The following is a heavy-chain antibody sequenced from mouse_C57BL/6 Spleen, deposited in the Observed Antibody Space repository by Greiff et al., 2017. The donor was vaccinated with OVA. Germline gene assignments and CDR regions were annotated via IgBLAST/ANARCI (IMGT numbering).Heavy chain of an antibody. V-gene: IGHV1-39*01. Sequence: EVKLQESGPELVKPGASVKISCKASGYSFTDYNMNWVKQSNGKSLEWIGVINPNYGTTSYNQKFKGKATLTVDQSSSTAYMQLNSLTSEDSAVYYCARGNYYGYDEGYFDVWGTGTTVTVSS. D-gene: IGHD2-2*01. J-gene: IGHJ1*03. CDR1: GYSFTDYN. CDR3: ARGNYYGYDEGYFDV. CDR2: INPNYGTT.